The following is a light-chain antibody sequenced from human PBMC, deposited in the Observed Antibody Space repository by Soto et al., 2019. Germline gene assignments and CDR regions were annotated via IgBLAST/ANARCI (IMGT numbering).Light chain of an antibody. CDR2: GAS. Sequence: EIVLTQSPGTLSLSPGERASLSCSASQSFSSYSLAWYQQKPGQAPRLLIGGASSRATGIPARFSGSGSGTDFTLTISSLEPEDSAVYYCQQRHMWPITFGQGTRLEIK. CDR3: QQRHMWPIT. J-gene: IGKJ5*01. CDR1: QSFSSYS. V-gene: IGKV3D-20*02.